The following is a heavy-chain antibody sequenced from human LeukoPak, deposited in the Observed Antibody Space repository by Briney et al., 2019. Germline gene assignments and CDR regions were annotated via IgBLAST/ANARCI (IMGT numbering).Heavy chain of an antibody. Sequence: GGTLRLSCAASGFTFSSYGMSWVRQAPGKGLEWVSAISGSGGSTYYADSVKGRFTISRDNSKNTLYLQMNSLGDDDTAIYSCAKNSVGGSYYPIDYWGQGTLVTVSS. CDR3: AKNSVGGSYYPIDY. J-gene: IGHJ4*02. D-gene: IGHD1-26*01. CDR2: ISGSGGST. V-gene: IGHV3-23*01. CDR1: GFTFSSYG.